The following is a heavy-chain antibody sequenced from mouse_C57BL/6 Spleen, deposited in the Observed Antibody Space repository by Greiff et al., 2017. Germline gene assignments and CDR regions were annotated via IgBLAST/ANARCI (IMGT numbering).Heavy chain of an antibody. CDR2: INPNNGGT. D-gene: IGHD2-3*01. Sequence: EVQLQQSGPELVKPGASVKIPCKASGYTFTDYNMDWVKQSHGKSLEWIGDINPNNGGTIYNQKFKGKATLTVDKSSSTAYMELRSLTSEDTAVYYCARRVDGYLYYYARDYWGQGTSVTVSS. V-gene: IGHV1-18*01. CDR1: GYTFTDYN. CDR3: ARRVDGYLYYYARDY. J-gene: IGHJ4*01.